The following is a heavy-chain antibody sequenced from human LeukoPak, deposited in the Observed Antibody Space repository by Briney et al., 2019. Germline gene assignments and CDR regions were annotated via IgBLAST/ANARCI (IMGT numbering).Heavy chain of an antibody. D-gene: IGHD2-2*01. Sequence: KSSETLSLTCAVYGGSFSGYYWSWIRQPPGKGLEWIGEINHSGSTNYNPSLKSRVTISVDTSKNQFSLKLSSVPAADTAVYYCARVRYQLLWTAFFDYWGQGTLVTVSS. CDR3: ARVRYQLLWTAFFDY. V-gene: IGHV4-34*01. CDR2: INHSGST. J-gene: IGHJ4*02. CDR1: GGSFSGYY.